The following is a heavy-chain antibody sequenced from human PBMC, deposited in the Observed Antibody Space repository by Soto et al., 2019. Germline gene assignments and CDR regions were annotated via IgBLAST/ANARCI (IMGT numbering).Heavy chain of an antibody. J-gene: IGHJ4*01. D-gene: IGHD1-1*01. CDR1: GFTFSSYA. CDR3: AKRVSPGNYYFDY. V-gene: IGHV3-23*01. Sequence: GGSLRLSCAASGFTFSSYAMSWVRQAPGKGLEWVSTISLGGGSTFYAGSVKGRFTISRDNSKDTLYLQINSLRAEDTAVYYCAKRVSPGNYYFDYWGHGTLVTVSS. CDR2: ISLGGGST.